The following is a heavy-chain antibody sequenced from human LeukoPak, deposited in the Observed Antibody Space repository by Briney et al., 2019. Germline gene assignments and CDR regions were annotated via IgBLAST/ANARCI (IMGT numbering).Heavy chain of an antibody. CDR2: INSDGSST. J-gene: IGHJ4*02. V-gene: IGHV3-74*01. CDR1: GFTFSSYW. CDR3: AREHDYSNHFDY. D-gene: IGHD4-11*01. Sequence: PWGSLRLSCAASGFTFSSYWMHWVRQAPGKGLVWVSRINSDGSSTSYADSVKGRFTISRDNAKNTLYLQMNSLRAEDTAVYYCAREHDYSNHFDYWGQGTPVTVSS.